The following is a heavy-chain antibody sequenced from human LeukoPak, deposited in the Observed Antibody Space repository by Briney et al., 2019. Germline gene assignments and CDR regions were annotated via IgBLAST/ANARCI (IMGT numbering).Heavy chain of an antibody. CDR1: GGSISGSSYY. CDR3: ASLLTYVTVDY. V-gene: IGHV4-39*01. D-gene: IGHD2/OR15-2a*01. CDR2: IYYSGST. J-gene: IGHJ4*02. Sequence: SETLSLTCTVSGGSISGSSYYWGWIRQPPGKGLEWIGSIYYSGSTYYNPSLKSRVTISVDTSKNQFSLKLSSVTAADTAVYYCASLLTYVTVDYWGQGTLVTVSS.